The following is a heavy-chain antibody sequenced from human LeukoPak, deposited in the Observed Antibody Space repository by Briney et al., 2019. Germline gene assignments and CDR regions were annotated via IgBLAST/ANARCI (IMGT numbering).Heavy chain of an antibody. V-gene: IGHV1-8*01. CDR3: AREGLDY. CDR2: MNPNSGNS. CDR1: GYTFTNYD. J-gene: IGHJ4*02. Sequence: VSVQVSCKASGYTFTNYDINWVRQATGQGLEWMGYMNPNSGNSAYAQKFQGRVTITTDASISTAYRELSGLRSEDTALYYCAREGLDYWGQGTLVTVSS.